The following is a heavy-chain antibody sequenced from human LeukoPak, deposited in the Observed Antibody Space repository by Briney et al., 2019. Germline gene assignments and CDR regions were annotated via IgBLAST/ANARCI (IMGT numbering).Heavy chain of an antibody. J-gene: IGHJ4*02. D-gene: IGHD3-10*01. CDR2: ISNHNGNT. V-gene: IGHV1-18*04. CDR1: GFTFSAYG. Sequence: VASVNVSCKTSGFTFSAYGIAWVRQAPGHGPEWMGWISNHNGNTKYAQKFQDRITVTTETSTGTASMELRSLKPDDTGIYYCTRGVALATVYYFDFWGRGTQVTVAS. CDR3: TRGVALATVYYFDF.